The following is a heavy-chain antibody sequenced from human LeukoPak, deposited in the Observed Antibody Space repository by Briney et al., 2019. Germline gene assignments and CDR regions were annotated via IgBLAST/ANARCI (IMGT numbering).Heavy chain of an antibody. V-gene: IGHV3-7*01. CDR2: INQDGSEK. J-gene: IGHJ4*02. CDR1: GFTFDDYW. CDR3: AKGKASGWYIVDY. Sequence: GGSLRLSCGASGFTFDDYWMSWVRQAPGQGLEWVANINQDGSEKYYLDSAKGRFTISRDNARNSLYLQVNSLRAEDTAVYYCAKGKASGWYIVDYWGQGTLVTVSS. D-gene: IGHD6-19*01.